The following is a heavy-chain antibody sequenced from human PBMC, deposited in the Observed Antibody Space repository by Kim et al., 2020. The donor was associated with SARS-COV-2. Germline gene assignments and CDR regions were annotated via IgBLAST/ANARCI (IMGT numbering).Heavy chain of an antibody. CDR2: ISYDGNNK. CDR3: ARGEYYYDSSGFVNY. CDR1: GFTFSSYG. V-gene: IGHV3-33*05. J-gene: IGHJ4*01. D-gene: IGHD3-22*01. Sequence: GGSLRLSCAASGFTFSSYGMHWVRQAPGKGLEWVAVISYDGNNKYYADSVKGRFTISRDNSKNTLYLQMNSLRAEDTAMYYCARGEYYYDSSGFVNYWG.